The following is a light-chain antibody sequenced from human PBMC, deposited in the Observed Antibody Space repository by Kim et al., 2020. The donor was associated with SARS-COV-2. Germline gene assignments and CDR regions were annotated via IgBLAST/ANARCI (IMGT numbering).Light chain of an antibody. CDR1: QSISSY. J-gene: IGKJ1*01. V-gene: IGKV1-39*01. CDR3: QQSYSTPPGGT. CDR2: AAS. Sequence: VGDRVTITCRASQSISSYLNWYQQKPGKAPKLLIYAASSLQSGVPSRFSGSGSGTDFTLTISSLQPEDFATYYCQQSYSTPPGGTFGQGTKVDIK.